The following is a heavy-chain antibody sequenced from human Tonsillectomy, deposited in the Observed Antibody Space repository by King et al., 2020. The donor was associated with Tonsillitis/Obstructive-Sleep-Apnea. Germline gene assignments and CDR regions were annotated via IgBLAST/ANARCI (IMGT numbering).Heavy chain of an antibody. CDR2: SNHSGSS. CDR3: ARSTMFGVVITPLYFDY. Sequence: VQLQQWGAGLLKPSETLSLTCAVYGGSFSGYYLSWIRQPPGKGLEWIGESNHSGSSNFNPSLKFRVTISVDTSKNPFSLNLSPVTAADTAIYYCARSTMFGVVITPLYFDYWGQGTLVTVSS. D-gene: IGHD3-3*01. CDR1: GGSFSGYY. V-gene: IGHV4-34*01. J-gene: IGHJ4*02.